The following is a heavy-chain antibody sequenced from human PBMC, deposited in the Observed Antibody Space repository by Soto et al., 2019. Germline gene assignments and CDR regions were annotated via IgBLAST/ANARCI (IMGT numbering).Heavy chain of an antibody. CDR1: GGSISSSSYY. CDR3: ARLVIVVVVAATASCDP. CDR2: IYYSGST. V-gene: IGHV4-39*01. D-gene: IGHD2-15*01. J-gene: IGHJ5*02. Sequence: QLQLQESGPGLVKPSETLSLTCTVSGGSISSSSYYWGWIRQPPGKGLEWIGSIYYSGSTYYNPSLKSRVNISVDPSKNQFSLKLSSVTAADTAVYYCARLVIVVVVAATASCDPWGQVTLVTVSS.